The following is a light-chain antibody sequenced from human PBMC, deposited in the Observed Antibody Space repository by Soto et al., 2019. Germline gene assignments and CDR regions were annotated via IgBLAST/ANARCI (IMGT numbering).Light chain of an antibody. J-gene: IGKJ4*01. CDR3: RQAKSFPRT. V-gene: IGKV1-12*01. CDR2: GAS. Sequence: DIQMTQSPSSLSASVGDKVTITCRASQDVSIWLAWFQQKPGEAPKLLIYGASSLQSGVPSRFSGTGSGTDFTLTINSLQPEDFATYYCRQAKSFPRTFGGGTKVEVK. CDR1: QDVSIW.